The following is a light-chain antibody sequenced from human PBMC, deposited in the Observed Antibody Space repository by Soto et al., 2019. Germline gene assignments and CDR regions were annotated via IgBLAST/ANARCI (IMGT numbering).Light chain of an antibody. Sequence: DIELTQSPSSLSASVGDRVTIACRSSQNINIHLNWYQQKPGNAPKLLIFESSSLQSGVPSRFSGSGSRRDFTLTISSLQREDFATYFCQQTSTAPFTFGPGTKVDIK. J-gene: IGKJ3*01. CDR2: ESS. CDR3: QQTSTAPFT. CDR1: QNINIH. V-gene: IGKV1-39*01.